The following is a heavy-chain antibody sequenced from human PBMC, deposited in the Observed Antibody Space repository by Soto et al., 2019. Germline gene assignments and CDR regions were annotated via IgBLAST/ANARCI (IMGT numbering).Heavy chain of an antibody. CDR1: GLTFRSYW. CDR2: INTDGSVA. D-gene: IGHD3-16*01. Sequence: EVQLVESGGGLVQPGESLRLSCAASGLTFRSYWMHWVRQAPGKGLVWVSRINTDGSVAMYVDSVKGRFTISRDNAKNTLYLHMNSLRAEDTAVYYCVGDMQLWRLDSLGQGTLVTVSS. J-gene: IGHJ4*02. CDR3: VGDMQLWRLDS. V-gene: IGHV3-74*03.